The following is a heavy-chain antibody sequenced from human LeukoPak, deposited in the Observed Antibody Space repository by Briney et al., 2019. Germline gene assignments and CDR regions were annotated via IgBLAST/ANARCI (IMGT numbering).Heavy chain of an antibody. CDR1: GFTFSSCE. Sequence: PGGSLRLSCAASGFTFSSCEMNWVRQAPGKGLEWVSYISKSGSTLYYADSVKGRFTISRDNAKKSLYLQMDSLRAEDTAVYYCVGDGYNQDPDHWGQGTLVTVSS. CDR2: ISKSGSTL. V-gene: IGHV3-48*03. D-gene: IGHD5-24*01. CDR3: VGDGYNQDPDH. J-gene: IGHJ4*02.